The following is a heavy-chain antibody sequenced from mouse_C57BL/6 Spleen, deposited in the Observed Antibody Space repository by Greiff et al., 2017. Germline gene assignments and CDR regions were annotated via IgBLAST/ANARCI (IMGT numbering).Heavy chain of an antibody. CDR3: ARHDYDAMDY. CDR1: GFSLTSYG. J-gene: IGHJ4*01. Sequence: VQGVESGPGLVAPSQSLSISCTVSGFSLTSYGVHWVRQTPGKGLEWLVVIWSDGSTTYNSALKSSLSISKDNSKSQVFLKMNSLQTDDTAMYYCARHDYDAMDYRGQGASVTVSS. V-gene: IGHV2-6-1*01. CDR2: IWSDGST.